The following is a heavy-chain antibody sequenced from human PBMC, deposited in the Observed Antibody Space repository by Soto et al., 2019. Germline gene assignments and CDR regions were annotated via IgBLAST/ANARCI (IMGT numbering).Heavy chain of an antibody. J-gene: IGHJ4*02. CDR2: IDPSDSYT. D-gene: IGHD5-18*01. CDR1: GYSFTSYW. Sequence: GESLKISCKGSGYSFTSYWISWVRQMPGKGLEWMGRIDPSDSYTNYSPSFQGHVTISADKSISTAYLQWSSLKASDTAMYYCARHRTAMVDLDYWGQGTLVTVSS. V-gene: IGHV5-10-1*01. CDR3: ARHRTAMVDLDY.